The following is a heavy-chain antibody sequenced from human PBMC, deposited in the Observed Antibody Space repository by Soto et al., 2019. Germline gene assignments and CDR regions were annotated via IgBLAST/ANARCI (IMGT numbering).Heavy chain of an antibody. J-gene: IGHJ5*02. V-gene: IGHV4-31*03. Sequence: QVQLQESGPGLVKPSQTLSLTCTVSGGYVSSGDYYWSWNRQHPEKALEGIGYIDYSGSTYYNPSLRGRVTFSVDTSKNQFSLKLSSVTAADTTVYYCARWWSASRQRYDPWGQGTLVTVSS. CDR2: IDYSGST. CDR3: ARWWSASRQRYDP. D-gene: IGHD3-3*01. CDR1: GGYVSSGDYY.